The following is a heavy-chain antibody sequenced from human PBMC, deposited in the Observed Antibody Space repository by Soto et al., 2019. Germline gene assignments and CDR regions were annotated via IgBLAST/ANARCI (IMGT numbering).Heavy chain of an antibody. Sequence: GGSLRLSCAASGFTFSSYAMSWVRQAPGKGLEWVSAISGSGGSTYYADSVKGRFTISRDNSKNTLYLQMNSLRAEDTAVYYCAKFWTYGDFYYYYMDVWGKGTTVTVSS. CDR3: AKFWTYGDFYYYYMDV. D-gene: IGHD4-17*01. CDR2: ISGSGGST. V-gene: IGHV3-23*01. CDR1: GFTFSSYA. J-gene: IGHJ6*03.